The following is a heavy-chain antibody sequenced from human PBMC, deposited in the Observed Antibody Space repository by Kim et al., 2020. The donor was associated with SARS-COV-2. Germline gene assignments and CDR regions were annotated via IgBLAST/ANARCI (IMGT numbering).Heavy chain of an antibody. V-gene: IGHV4-39*01. Sequence: SETLSLTCTVSGGSISSSSYYWGWIRQPPGKGLEWIGSIYYSGSTYYNPSLKSRVTISVDTSKNQFSLKLSSVTAADTAVYYCATSVPAAIHYYYYYMDVWGKGTTVTVSS. CDR3: ATSVPAAIHYYYYYMDV. J-gene: IGHJ6*03. D-gene: IGHD2-2*01. CDR1: GGSISSSSYY. CDR2: IYYSGST.